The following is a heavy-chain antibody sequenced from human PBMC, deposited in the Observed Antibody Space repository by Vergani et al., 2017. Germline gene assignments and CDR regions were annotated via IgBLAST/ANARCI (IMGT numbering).Heavy chain of an antibody. CDR2: IYTSGST. J-gene: IGHJ5*02. D-gene: IGHD2-8*01. CDR1: GGSISSYY. V-gene: IGHV4-4*09. Sequence: QVQLPESDPGLVKPSETLSLTCTVSGGSISSYYWSWIRQPPGKGLEWIGYIYTSGSTNYNPSLKSRVTISVDTSKNQFSLKLSSVTAADTAVYYCARLLYVTGWFDPWGQGTLVTVSS. CDR3: ARLLYVTGWFDP.